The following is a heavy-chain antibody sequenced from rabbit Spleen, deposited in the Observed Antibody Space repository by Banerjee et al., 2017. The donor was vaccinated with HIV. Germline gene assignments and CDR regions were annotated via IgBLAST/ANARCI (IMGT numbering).Heavy chain of an antibody. CDR3: ARDLLGVIGWNFYL. CDR2: INTATTKA. Sequence: QEQLVESGGGLVKPEGSLKLSCTASGFSFSNKAVMCWVRQAPGKGLEWIACINTATTKAVYASWAKGRFTISRTSSTTVTLQMTSLTAADRATYFCARDLLGVIGWNFYLWGPGTLVTVS. V-gene: IGHV1S45*01. CDR1: GFSFSNKAV. D-gene: IGHD1-1*01. J-gene: IGHJ4*01.